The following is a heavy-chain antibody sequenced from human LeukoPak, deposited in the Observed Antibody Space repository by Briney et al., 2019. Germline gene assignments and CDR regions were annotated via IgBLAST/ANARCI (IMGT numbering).Heavy chain of an antibody. J-gene: IGHJ4*02. Sequence: PGGSLRLSCAASGLTFITSDFNWVRQTPGKGLEWLSPISATGSHIYYANSVQGRFTTPRDNPKNSVYLQMNSLIAEDTAVYYCANNFNYWGRGTLVSVSS. CDR1: GLTFITSD. CDR2: ISATGSHI. CDR3: ANNFNY. V-gene: IGHV3-21*01.